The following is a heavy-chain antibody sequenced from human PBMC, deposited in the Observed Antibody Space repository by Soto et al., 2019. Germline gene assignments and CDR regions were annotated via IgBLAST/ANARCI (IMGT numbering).Heavy chain of an antibody. CDR2: ISYDGSNK. D-gene: IGHD1-7*01. CDR1: VFTFSSYA. J-gene: IGHJ6*02. V-gene: IGHV3-30-3*01. CDR3: ARDQGGTTLYYHGMDV. Sequence: QVQLVESGGGVVQPGRSLRLSCAASVFTFSSYAMHWVRQAPGQGLEWVALISYDGSNKYYADSVKGRFTISRDNSKNTLYLQMNSLRPEDTAVYHCARDQGGTTLYYHGMDVWGQGTTVTVSS.